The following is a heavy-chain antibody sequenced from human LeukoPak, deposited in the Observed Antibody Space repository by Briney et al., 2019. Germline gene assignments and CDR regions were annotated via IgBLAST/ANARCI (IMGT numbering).Heavy chain of an antibody. CDR3: TTDDYYDSSGYFPGFDY. CDR2: IKSKTDGGTT. V-gene: IGHV3-15*01. J-gene: IGHJ4*02. CDR1: GFTFTNAW. D-gene: IGHD3-22*01. Sequence: GSLRLSCAASGFTFTNAWMSWVRQAPGKGLEWVGRIKSKTDGGTTDYAAPVKDRFTISRDDSKNTLYLQMNSLKAEDTAVYYCTTDDYYDSSGYFPGFDYWGQGTLVTVSS.